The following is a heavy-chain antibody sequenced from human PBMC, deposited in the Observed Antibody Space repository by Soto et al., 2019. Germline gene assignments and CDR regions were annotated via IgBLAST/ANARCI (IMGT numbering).Heavy chain of an antibody. J-gene: IGHJ6*03. D-gene: IGHD3-10*01. CDR3: ARDPSFGPLPYYYMDV. Sequence: QVQLVQSGAEVKKPGASVKVSCKASGYTFTGYYMHWVRQAPGQGLEWMGWINPNSGGTNYAQKFQGWVTMTRDTSISTAYMELSRLRSDDTAVYYCARDPSFGPLPYYYMDVWGKGTTVTVSS. CDR2: INPNSGGT. CDR1: GYTFTGYY. V-gene: IGHV1-2*04.